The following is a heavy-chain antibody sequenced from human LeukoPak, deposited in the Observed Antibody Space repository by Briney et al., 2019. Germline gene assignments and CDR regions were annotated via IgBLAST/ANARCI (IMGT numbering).Heavy chain of an antibody. J-gene: IGHJ5*02. CDR1: DGSLSSYY. Sequence: SETLSLTCTVSDGSLSSYYWSWIRQPPGKALEWIGYIYYSGSTNYNPSLKSRVTISVDTSKNQFSLKLSSVTAADTAVYYCARARGGGWYFNWFDPWGQGTLVTVSS. D-gene: IGHD6-19*01. CDR2: IYYSGST. CDR3: ARARGGGWYFNWFDP. V-gene: IGHV4-59*12.